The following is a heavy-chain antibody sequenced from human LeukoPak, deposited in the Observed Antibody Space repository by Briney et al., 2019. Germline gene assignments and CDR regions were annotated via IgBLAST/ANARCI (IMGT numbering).Heavy chain of an antibody. Sequence: SETLSLTCTVSGGSISSSSYYWGWIRQPPGKGLEWIGSIYYSGSTYYNPSLKSRVTISVDTSKNQFSLKLSSVTAADTAVYYCARGSMIVVVEETYYFDYWGQGTLVTVSS. D-gene: IGHD3-22*01. CDR2: IYYSGST. V-gene: IGHV4-39*07. J-gene: IGHJ4*02. CDR1: GGSISSSSYY. CDR3: ARGSMIVVVEETYYFDY.